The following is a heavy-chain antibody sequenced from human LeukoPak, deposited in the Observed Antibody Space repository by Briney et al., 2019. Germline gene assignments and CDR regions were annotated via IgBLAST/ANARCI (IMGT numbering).Heavy chain of an antibody. CDR1: AFTFDPYA. D-gene: IGHD3-10*01. CDR3: ANTYGSGTYYDYFDY. J-gene: IGHJ4*02. CDR2: SRWNSGTI. V-gene: IGHV3-9*01. Sequence: GRSLRLCCPAPAFTFDPYARHWVRQPTGKGLEWVSGSRWNSGTIGYAESVKGRITISRENAKNSLYMQMYSLRAEDTALYYCANTYGSGTYYDYFDYWGQGNLVTVSS.